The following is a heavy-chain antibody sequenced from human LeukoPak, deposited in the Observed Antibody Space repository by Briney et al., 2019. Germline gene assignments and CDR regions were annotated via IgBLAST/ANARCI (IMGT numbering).Heavy chain of an antibody. CDR3: ARKMAL. CDR1: GFSFSDYA. J-gene: IGHJ4*02. V-gene: IGHV3-48*02. CDR2: IDGTSRAI. D-gene: IGHD5-24*01. Sequence: GRSLRLSCTASGFSFSDYAMHWVRQAPGKGLEWVSYIDGTSRAIYYADSVKGRFIVSRDNGKNSLFLQMNSLRDEDTAVYFCARKMALWGQGTLVTVSS.